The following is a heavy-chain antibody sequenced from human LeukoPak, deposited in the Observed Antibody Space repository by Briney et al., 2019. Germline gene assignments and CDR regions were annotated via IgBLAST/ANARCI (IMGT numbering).Heavy chain of an antibody. J-gene: IGHJ4*02. D-gene: IGHD4-23*01. V-gene: IGHV3-30*18. CDR2: ISYDGSNK. CDR3: AKVGLPLFYGGFYYFDY. CDR1: GFTFSSYG. Sequence: PGRSLRLSCAASGFTFSSYGMHWVRQAPGKGLEWVAVISYDGSNKYYADSVKGRFTISRDNSKNTLYLQMNSLRAEDTAVYYCAKVGLPLFYGGFYYFDYWGQGTLVTVSS.